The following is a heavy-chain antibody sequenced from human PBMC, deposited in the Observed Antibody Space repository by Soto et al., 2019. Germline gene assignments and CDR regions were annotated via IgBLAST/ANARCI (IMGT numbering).Heavy chain of an antibody. CDR3: ARVSASHDPFPQLDY. D-gene: IGHD3-16*02. Sequence: QVQLVQSGAEVKKPGASVKVSCKASGYTFTGYYMHWVRQAPGQGLEWMGWINPNSGGTNYAQKFQGWVTMTRDTSISTAYMELSRLRSDDTAVYYCARVSASHDPFPQLDYWGQGTLVTVSS. J-gene: IGHJ4*02. V-gene: IGHV1-2*04. CDR2: INPNSGGT. CDR1: GYTFTGYY.